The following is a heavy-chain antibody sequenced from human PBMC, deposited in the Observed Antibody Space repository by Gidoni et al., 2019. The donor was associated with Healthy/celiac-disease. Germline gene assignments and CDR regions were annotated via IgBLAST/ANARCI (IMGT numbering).Heavy chain of an antibody. CDR3: ARGNSSSWYSSYYGMDV. V-gene: IGHV1-69*06. Sequence: QVQLVQSGAEVKKPGSSVKVSCKASGGTFSSYAISWVRQAPGQGLEWMGGIIPIFGTANYAQKFQGRVTITADKSTSTAYMELSSLRSEDTAVYYCARGNSSSWYSSYYGMDVWGQGTTVTVSS. CDR1: GGTFSSYA. J-gene: IGHJ6*02. CDR2: IIPIFGTA. D-gene: IGHD6-13*01.